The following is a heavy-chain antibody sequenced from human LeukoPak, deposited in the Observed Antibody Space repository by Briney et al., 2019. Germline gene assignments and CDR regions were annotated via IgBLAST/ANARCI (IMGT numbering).Heavy chain of an antibody. CDR2: INSDGSST. CDR3: ARSDFAVARYYYYGMDV. V-gene: IGHV3-74*01. D-gene: IGHD3-3*01. J-gene: IGHJ6*02. CDR1: GFTFSSYW. Sequence: GGSLRLSCAASGFTFSSYWMHWVRHAPGKGLVWVSRINSDGSSTSYADSVKGRFTISRDNAKNTLYLQMNSLRAEDTAVYYCARSDFAVARYYYYGMDVWGQGTTVTVSS.